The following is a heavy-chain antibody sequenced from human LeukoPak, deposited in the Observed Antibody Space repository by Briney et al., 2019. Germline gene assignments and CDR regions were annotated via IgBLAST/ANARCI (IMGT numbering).Heavy chain of an antibody. CDR2: ISAYNGNT. CDR1: GYTFTSYG. CDR3: ARDSGRTRSPKWELGWFDP. J-gene: IGHJ5*02. D-gene: IGHD1-26*01. Sequence: GASVKVSCKASGYTFTSYGISWVRQAPGQGLEWMGWISAYNGNTNYAQKLQCRVTMTTDTSTSTAYMELRSLRSDDTAVYYCARDSGRTRSPKWELGWFDPWGQGTLVTVSS. V-gene: IGHV1-18*01.